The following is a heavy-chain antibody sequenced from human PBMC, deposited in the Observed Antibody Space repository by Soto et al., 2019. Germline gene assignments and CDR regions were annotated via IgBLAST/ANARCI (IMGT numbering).Heavy chain of an antibody. CDR1: GGTFSSYT. Sequence: QVQLVQSGAEVKKPGSSVKVSCKASGGTFSSYTISWVRQAPGQGLEWMGRIIPILGIANYAQKFQGRVTITADTSTSTAYEQLSSLRSEETAVYYCARGDYDWYFDLWGRGTLVTVSS. J-gene: IGHJ2*01. CDR2: IIPILGIA. D-gene: IGHD4-17*01. CDR3: ARGDYDWYFDL. V-gene: IGHV1-69*02.